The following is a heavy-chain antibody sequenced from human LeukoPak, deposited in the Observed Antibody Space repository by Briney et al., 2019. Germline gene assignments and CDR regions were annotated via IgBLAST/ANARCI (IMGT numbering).Heavy chain of an antibody. V-gene: IGHV4-59*01. CDR2: MFYSGCT. Sequence: TSETLSLTCAVSTDSFSPFYWTWIRQPPGKGLEWVGFMFYSGCTYYNPSLKSRVTISLDTSKNQFSLRLRSVTAADTAVYYCARGHGVLEWSSFYFEYWGQGTLITVSA. D-gene: IGHD3-3*01. CDR3: ARGHGVLEWSSFYFEY. CDR1: TDSFSPFY. J-gene: IGHJ4*02.